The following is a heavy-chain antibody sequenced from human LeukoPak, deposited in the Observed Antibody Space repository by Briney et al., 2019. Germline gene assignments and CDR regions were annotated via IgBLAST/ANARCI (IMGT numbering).Heavy chain of an antibody. CDR1: GYTFTGYY. V-gene: IGHV1-2*02. Sequence: ASVKVSCKASGYTFTGYYMHWVRQAPGQGLEWMGWINPNSGGTNYAQKFQGRVTMTRDTSISTAYMELSRLRSDDTAVYYCARDRFRAAGTQAEYFQHWGQGTLVTVSS. D-gene: IGHD6-13*01. CDR2: INPNSGGT. J-gene: IGHJ1*01. CDR3: ARDRFRAAGTQAEYFQH.